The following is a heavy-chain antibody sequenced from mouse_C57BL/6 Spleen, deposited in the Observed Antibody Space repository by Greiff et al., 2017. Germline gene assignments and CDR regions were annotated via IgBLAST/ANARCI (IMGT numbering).Heavy chain of an antibody. CDR1: GFTFTDYY. CDR2: IRNKANGYTT. D-gene: IGHD2-1*01. J-gene: IGHJ4*01. CDR3: ARDYGNYVGGYAMDY. V-gene: IGHV7-3*01. Sequence: EVKVEESGGGLVQPGGSLSLSCAASGFTFTDYYMSWVRQPPGKALEWLGFIRNKANGYTTEYSASVKGRFTISRDNSQSILYLQMNALRAEDSATYYCARDYGNYVGGYAMDYWGQGTSVTVSS.